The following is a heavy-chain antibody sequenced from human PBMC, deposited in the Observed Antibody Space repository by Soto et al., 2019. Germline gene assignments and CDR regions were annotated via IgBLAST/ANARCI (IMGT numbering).Heavy chain of an antibody. CDR1: GFTFSSYS. J-gene: IGHJ4*02. V-gene: IGHV3-48*01. Sequence: GESLKISCAASGFTFSSYSMNWVRQAPGKGLEWVSYISSSSSTIYYADSVKGRFTISRDNAKNSLYLQMNSLRAEDTAVYYCARDTFWSGYTAPYYFDYWGQGTLVTVSS. D-gene: IGHD3-3*01. CDR2: ISSSSSTI. CDR3: ARDTFWSGYTAPYYFDY.